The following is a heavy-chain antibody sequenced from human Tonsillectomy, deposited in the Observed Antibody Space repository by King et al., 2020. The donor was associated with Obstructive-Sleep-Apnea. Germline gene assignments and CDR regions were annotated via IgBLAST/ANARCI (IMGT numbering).Heavy chain of an antibody. CDR3: ASSPGSVRGVPLDWYFDL. CDR2: ISYNGSND. Sequence: VQLVQSGGGVVQPGRSLRLSCAASGFTFSSYDMHWVRQAPGKGLEWVAVISYNGSNDYNADSVKGRFTISRDNSKNTLYLQMNSLRAEDTAVYYCASSPGSVRGVPLDWYFDLWGRGTLVTVSS. J-gene: IGHJ2*01. D-gene: IGHD3-10*01. CDR1: GFTFSSYD. V-gene: IGHV3-30*04.